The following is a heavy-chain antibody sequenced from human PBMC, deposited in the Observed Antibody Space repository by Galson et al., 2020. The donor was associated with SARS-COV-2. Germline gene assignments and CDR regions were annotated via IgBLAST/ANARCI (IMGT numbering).Heavy chain of an antibody. CDR2: SYPGDYAT. Sequence: GAFQKISWKCSGNISTSYWIGWVHQLPRRGQETVGISYPGDYATNYRPPFHGQVTISADKTISTGYLQWSSLKAAYTAMYYCERKSHLFPIAAAPDAFDIWGQGTMVTVSS. J-gene: IGHJ3*02. V-gene: IGHV5-51*07. D-gene: IGHD6-13*01. CDR3: ERKSHLFPIAAAPDAFDI. CDR1: GNISTSYW.